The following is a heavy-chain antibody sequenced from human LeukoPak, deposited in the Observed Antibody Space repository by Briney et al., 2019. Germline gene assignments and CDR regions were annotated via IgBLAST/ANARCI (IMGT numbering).Heavy chain of an antibody. CDR1: GFTFSSYA. D-gene: IGHD5-18*01. V-gene: IGHV3-23*01. Sequence: GGSLRLSCAASGFTFSSYAMSWVRQAPGKGLEGVSAISGSGGSTYYADSVRGRFTISRDNSKNTLYLQMNSLRAEHTAVYYCAKSGGGIQLWLRFYFDYWRQATMVTVSS. CDR2: ISGSGGST. J-gene: IGHJ4*02. CDR3: AKSGGGIQLWLRFYFDY.